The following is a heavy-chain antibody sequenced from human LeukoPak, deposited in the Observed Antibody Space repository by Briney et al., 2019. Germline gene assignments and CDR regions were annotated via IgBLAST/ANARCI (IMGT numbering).Heavy chain of an antibody. J-gene: IGHJ3*02. CDR2: ISSSGSTI. V-gene: IGHV3-48*03. D-gene: IGHD3-10*01. CDR1: GFTVSSYE. CDR3: ARDQIGEADAFDI. Sequence: PGGSLRLSCAASGFTVSSYEMNWVRQAPGKGLEWVSYISSSGSTIYYADSVKGRFTISRDNAKNSLYLQMNSLRAEDTAVYYCARDQIGEADAFDIWGQGTMVTVSS.